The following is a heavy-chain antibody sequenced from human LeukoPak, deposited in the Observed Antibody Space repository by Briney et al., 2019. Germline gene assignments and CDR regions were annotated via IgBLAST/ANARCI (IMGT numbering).Heavy chain of an antibody. V-gene: IGHV3-30-3*02. J-gene: IGHJ4*02. CDR1: RLTFSSYA. D-gene: IGHD3-9*01. Sequence: GGSLRLSCAASRLTFSSYAMHWVRQPPGKGLEWVAVIPYDGNNKYYADSVKGRFTISRDNSKNTLYLQMNSLRAEDTAVYYCAKCPSGVLRYFAPIDYWGQGTLVTVSS. CDR2: IPYDGNNK. CDR3: AKCPSGVLRYFAPIDY.